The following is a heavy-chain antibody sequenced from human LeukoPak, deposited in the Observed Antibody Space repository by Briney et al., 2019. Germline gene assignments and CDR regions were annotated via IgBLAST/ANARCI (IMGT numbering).Heavy chain of an antibody. CDR1: GFTFSSYA. Sequence: PGRSLRLSCAASGFTFSSYAMHWVRQAPGKGLEWVAVISYDGGNKYYADSVKGRFTISRDNSKNTLYLQMNSLRAEDTAVYYCARGRPGYYDSSGYYGSFDYWGQGTLVTVSS. J-gene: IGHJ4*02. D-gene: IGHD3-22*01. CDR3: ARGRPGYYDSSGYYGSFDY. V-gene: IGHV3-30-3*01. CDR2: ISYDGGNK.